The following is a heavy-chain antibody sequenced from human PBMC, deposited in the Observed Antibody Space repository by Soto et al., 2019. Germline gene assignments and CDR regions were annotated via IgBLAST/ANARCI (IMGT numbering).Heavy chain of an antibody. D-gene: IGHD3-3*01. CDR1: GYTFTDYY. V-gene: IGHV1-2*04. Sequence: ASVKVSCKASGYTFTDYYMHWVRQAPGQGLEWMGWINPNSGGTNYAQKFQGWVTMTRDTSISTAYMELSRLRSDDTAVYYCARGNDFWRGDPLYYSYGMDVWGQGTTVTVSS. CDR3: ARGNDFWRGDPLYYSYGMDV. J-gene: IGHJ6*02. CDR2: INPNSGGT.